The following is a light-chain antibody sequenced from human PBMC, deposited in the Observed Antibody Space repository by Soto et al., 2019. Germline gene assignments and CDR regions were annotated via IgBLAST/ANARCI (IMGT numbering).Light chain of an antibody. CDR3: QQYGSSGT. V-gene: IGKV3-20*01. Sequence: EIVLTQSPGTRSRCPPERATLSCRASRSVSNNYLAWYQQKPGQAPRLLIYGASNRATGIPDRFSGSGSGTDFTLTISRLEPEDFAVYYCQQYGSSGTFGQGTKVDIK. CDR2: GAS. J-gene: IGKJ1*01. CDR1: RSVSNNY.